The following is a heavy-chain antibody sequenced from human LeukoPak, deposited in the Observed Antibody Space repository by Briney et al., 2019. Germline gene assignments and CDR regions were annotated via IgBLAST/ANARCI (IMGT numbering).Heavy chain of an antibody. CDR3: AKFATTVTTRGNFDY. V-gene: IGHV3-23*01. Sequence: GGSLRLSCAASGFTFRNYAMTWVRQTPGQGLKWVSAITSNGATTLYAESVQGRFTISRDNSRDTLHLEMNSLRTEDTAVYYCAKFATTVTTRGNFDYWGQGTLVTVYS. D-gene: IGHD4-17*01. CDR1: GFTFRNYA. CDR2: ITSNGATT. J-gene: IGHJ4*02.